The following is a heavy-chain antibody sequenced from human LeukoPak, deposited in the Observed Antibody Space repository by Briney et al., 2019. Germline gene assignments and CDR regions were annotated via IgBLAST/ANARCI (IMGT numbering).Heavy chain of an antibody. J-gene: IGHJ4*02. Sequence: SETLSLTCIVSGDSLSSGHYWGWIRQSPGKGLEWIGNVYYTGSTYYSPSVKTRITIFVDTLTNQFSLRLRSVTAADTAIYFCVRSLGRYSPYYFDHWGQGKLVTVSS. V-gene: IGHV4-38-2*02. CDR3: VRSLGRYSPYYFDH. CDR1: GDSLSSGHY. CDR2: VYYTGST. D-gene: IGHD3-10*01.